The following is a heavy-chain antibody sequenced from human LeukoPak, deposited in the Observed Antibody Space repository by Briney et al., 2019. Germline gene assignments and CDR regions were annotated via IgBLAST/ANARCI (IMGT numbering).Heavy chain of an antibody. V-gene: IGHV3-48*01. CDR2: ISSSSSTI. Sequence: PGGSLRLSCAASGFTFSDCAMNWVRQAPGKGLEWVSYISSSSSTIYYADSVKGRFTISRDNAKNSLYLQMNSLRAEDTAVYYCARDDTGGSWYRPFGYWGQGTLVTVSS. CDR1: GFTFSDCA. J-gene: IGHJ4*02. CDR3: ARDDTGGSWYRPFGY. D-gene: IGHD6-13*01.